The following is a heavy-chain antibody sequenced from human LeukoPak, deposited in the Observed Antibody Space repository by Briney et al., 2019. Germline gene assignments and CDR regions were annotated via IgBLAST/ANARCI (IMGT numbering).Heavy chain of an antibody. D-gene: IGHD6-13*01. CDR2: ISSSGSTI. CDR3: ARLIAAAGTWEDYYYYMDV. V-gene: IGHV3-11*04. Sequence: GGSLRLSCAASGFTFSDYYMSWIRQAPGKGLEWVSYISSSGSTIYYADSVKGRFTISRDNAKNSLYLQMNSLRAEDTAVYYCARLIAAAGTWEDYYYYMDVWGKGTTVTISS. J-gene: IGHJ6*03. CDR1: GFTFSDYY.